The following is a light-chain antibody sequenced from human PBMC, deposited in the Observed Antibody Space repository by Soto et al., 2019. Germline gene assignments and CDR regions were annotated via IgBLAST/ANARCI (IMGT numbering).Light chain of an antibody. Sequence: QSALTQPASVSGSPGQSITISCTGTSSDVGIYSLVSWYQQHPGKAPKLMIYEGSKRPSGVSNRFSGSKSGNTASLTISGLQAEDEADYYCCSYAGTSTYVFGTGTKLTVL. J-gene: IGLJ1*01. CDR1: SSDVGIYSL. V-gene: IGLV2-23*01. CDR3: CSYAGTSTYV. CDR2: EGS.